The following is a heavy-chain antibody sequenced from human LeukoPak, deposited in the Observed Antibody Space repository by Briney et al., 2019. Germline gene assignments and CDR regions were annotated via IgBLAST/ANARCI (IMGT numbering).Heavy chain of an antibody. Sequence: ASESLSLTCAVYGGSFSGYYWSWIRQPPGKGLEWIGEIIHSGSTNYNPSLKSRVTISVDTSKNQFSLKLSSVTAADTAVYYCARVHTYYYGSGSYGYYYMDVWGKGTTVTVSS. J-gene: IGHJ6*03. CDR1: GGSFSGYY. D-gene: IGHD3-10*01. CDR2: IIHSGST. V-gene: IGHV4-34*12. CDR3: ARVHTYYYGSGSYGYYYMDV.